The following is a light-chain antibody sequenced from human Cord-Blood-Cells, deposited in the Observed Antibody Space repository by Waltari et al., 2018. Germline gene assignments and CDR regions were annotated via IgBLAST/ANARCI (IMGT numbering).Light chain of an antibody. CDR3: QQYNNWPPT. CDR2: GAS. V-gene: IGKV3-15*01. CDR1: QSVSSN. J-gene: IGKJ5*01. Sequence: ELVMTHSPAPLHVSPGERATLSCRASQSVSSNVAWYQQKPGHAPRLLIYGASTRATGIPARFSGSGSGTEFTLTISSLQSEDFAVYYCQQYNNWPPTFGQGTRLEIK.